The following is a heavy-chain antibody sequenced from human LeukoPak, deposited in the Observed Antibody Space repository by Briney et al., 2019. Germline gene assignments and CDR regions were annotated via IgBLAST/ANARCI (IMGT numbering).Heavy chain of an antibody. V-gene: IGHV3-23*01. CDR3: AKTPYDFWSGIDAFDI. J-gene: IGHJ3*02. D-gene: IGHD3-3*01. CDR1: GFNFRFYA. CDR2: VSGGGDNT. Sequence: GGSLRLSCAASGFNFRFYAMTWVRQAPGKGLEWVSSVSGGGDNTYYADSVKGRFSISRDNSKNTLYQQMNSLRAEDTAIYYCAKTPYDFWSGIDAFDIWGQGTMVTVSS.